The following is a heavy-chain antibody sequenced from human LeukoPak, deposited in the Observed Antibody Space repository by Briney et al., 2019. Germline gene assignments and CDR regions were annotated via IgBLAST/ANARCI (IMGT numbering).Heavy chain of an antibody. D-gene: IGHD3-10*01. V-gene: IGHV4-59*01. J-gene: IGHJ4*02. CDR2: IHYSGST. CDR1: GGSISGYY. Sequence: MSSETLSLTCSVSGGSISGYYWSWIRQPPGKGLEWIGYIHYSGSTHYNPSLRSRVTISVDTSKNQFSLKLSSVTAADTAVYYCARRYGSGSSGTFDYWGQGTLVTVSS. CDR3: ARRYGSGSSGTFDY.